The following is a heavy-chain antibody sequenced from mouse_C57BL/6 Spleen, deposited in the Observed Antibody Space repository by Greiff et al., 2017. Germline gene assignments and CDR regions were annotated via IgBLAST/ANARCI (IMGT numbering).Heavy chain of an antibody. CDR3: ARSLYYFGSSAY. Sequence: VQLQQPGTELVKPGDSVKLSCKASGYTFTSSWLHWVKQRHGQGLEWFGNINASNGGTNYNEKLKSKATLTVDNSPSTAFMQLSTLTSSDSAVFYCARSLYYFGSSAYWGQGTPLPVSS. D-gene: IGHD1-1*01. CDR1: GYTFTSSW. CDR2: INASNGGT. J-gene: IGHJ2*01. V-gene: IGHV1-53*01.